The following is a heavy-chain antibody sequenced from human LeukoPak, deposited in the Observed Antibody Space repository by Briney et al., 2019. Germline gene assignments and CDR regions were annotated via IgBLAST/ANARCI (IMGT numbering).Heavy chain of an antibody. D-gene: IGHD6-13*01. V-gene: IGHV4-4*07. CDR1: GGSISRYY. CDR2: IYTSGST. CDR3: ARGGAAAGTDAFDI. J-gene: IGHJ3*02. Sequence: SQTLSLTCTLSGGSISRYYWSWIRQPAGKGLECIGRIYTSGSTNYNPSLKSRVTMSVDTSKNQFSLKLSSVTAADTAVYYCARGGAAAGTDAFDIWGQGTMVTVSS.